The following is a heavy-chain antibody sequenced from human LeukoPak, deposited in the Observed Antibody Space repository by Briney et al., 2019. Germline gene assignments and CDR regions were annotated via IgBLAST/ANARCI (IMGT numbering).Heavy chain of an antibody. J-gene: IGHJ6*03. V-gene: IGHV3-7*01. CDR2: IKPDGSEK. CDR1: GFAFSTYW. Sequence: PGGSLRLSCAASGFAFSTYWMNWVRQAPGKGLEWVANIKPDGSEKFYVDSVKGRFTISRDNAKNSLYLQMNSLRAEDTAVYYCARVSSVDADYYYYYMDVWGKGTTVTISS. D-gene: IGHD2-2*01. CDR3: ARVSSVDADYYYYYMDV.